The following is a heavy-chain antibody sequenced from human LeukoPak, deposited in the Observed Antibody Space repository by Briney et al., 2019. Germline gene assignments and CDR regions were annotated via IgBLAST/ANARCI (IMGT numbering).Heavy chain of an antibody. CDR3: ARDGFTMVRGVIKVQH. J-gene: IGHJ1*01. CDR2: IYYSGST. D-gene: IGHD3-10*01. CDR1: GGSISSYY. V-gene: IGHV4-59*01. Sequence: KPSETLSLTCTVSGGSISSYYWSWIRQPPGKGLEWIGYIYYSGSTNYNPSLKSRVTISVDTSKNQFSLKLSSVTAADTAVYYCARDGFTMVRGVIKVQHWGQGTLVTVSS.